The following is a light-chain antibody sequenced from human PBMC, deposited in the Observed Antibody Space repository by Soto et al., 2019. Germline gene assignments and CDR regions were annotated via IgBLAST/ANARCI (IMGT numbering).Light chain of an antibody. Sequence: QSVLPQPPSASGTPGQRVTISCSGSSSNIGSNYVYWYQQLPGTAPKLLIPRNNQRPSGVPDRFSGSKSGTSASLAISGLRSEDEADYYCAAWDDSLSGYVFGTGTKVTVL. V-gene: IGLV1-47*01. CDR3: AAWDDSLSGYV. CDR1: SSNIGSNY. CDR2: RNN. J-gene: IGLJ1*01.